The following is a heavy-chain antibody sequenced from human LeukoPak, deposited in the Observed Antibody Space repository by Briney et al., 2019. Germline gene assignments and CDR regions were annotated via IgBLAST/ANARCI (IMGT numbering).Heavy chain of an antibody. CDR3: ARAKATYGYNGEGIFDY. Sequence: PGGSLRLSCTASGFTFTSFGMHWVRQAPGKGLEWVSFIRFDGSNKYYADSVKGRFTISRDNSKNTLYLQMNSLRAEDTAVYYCARAKATYGYNGEGIFDYWGQGTLVTVSS. CDR2: IRFDGSNK. V-gene: IGHV3-30*02. D-gene: IGHD5-24*01. J-gene: IGHJ4*02. CDR1: GFTFTSFG.